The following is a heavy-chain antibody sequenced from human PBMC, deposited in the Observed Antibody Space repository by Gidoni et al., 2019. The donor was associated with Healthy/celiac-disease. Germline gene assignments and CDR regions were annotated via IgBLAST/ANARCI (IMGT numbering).Heavy chain of an antibody. J-gene: IGHJ4*02. CDR3: ARGGRDGYNREFDY. Sequence: QVQLQESGPGLVKPSQPLSLTCTVSGGSISSGGYYWSWIRQHPGKGLEWIGYIYYSGSTYYNPSLKSRVTISVDTSKNQFSLKLSSVTAADTAVYYCARGGRDGYNREFDYWGQGTLVTVSS. D-gene: IGHD5-12*01. CDR1: GGSISSGGYY. V-gene: IGHV4-31*03. CDR2: IYYSGST.